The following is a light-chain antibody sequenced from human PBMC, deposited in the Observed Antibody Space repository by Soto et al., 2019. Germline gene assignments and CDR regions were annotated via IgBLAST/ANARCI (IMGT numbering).Light chain of an antibody. CDR3: CSYAGRYSWV. V-gene: IGLV2-11*01. J-gene: IGLJ3*02. Sequence: QSALTQPRSVSGSPGQSVTISCTGTSSDVGAYNYVFWFRQYPGKAPKLIIYDVNKRPSGVPDHFSGSKSGNTASPTISGLQAADEADYYCCSYAGRYSWVFGGGTKVTVL. CDR2: DVN. CDR1: SSDVGAYNY.